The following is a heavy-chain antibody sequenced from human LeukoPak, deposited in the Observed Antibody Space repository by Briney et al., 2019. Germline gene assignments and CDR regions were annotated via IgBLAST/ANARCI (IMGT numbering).Heavy chain of an antibody. Sequence: GGSLRLSCAASGFTFSSYAMSWVRQAPGKGLEWVSAISGSGGSTYYADSVKGRFTISRGNSKNTLYLQMNSLRAEDTAVYYCAKEYYDYVWGSYRYLYDSSGYYPYYFDYWGQGTLVTVSS. D-gene: IGHD3-16*02. V-gene: IGHV3-23*01. CDR2: ISGSGGST. CDR3: AKEYYDYVWGSYRYLYDSSGYYPYYFDY. J-gene: IGHJ4*02. CDR1: GFTFSSYA.